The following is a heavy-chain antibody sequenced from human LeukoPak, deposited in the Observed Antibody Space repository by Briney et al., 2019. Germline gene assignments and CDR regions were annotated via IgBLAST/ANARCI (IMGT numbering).Heavy chain of an antibody. CDR1: GFTFSSYA. CDR2: TSYDGSTR. V-gene: IGHV3-30*04. Sequence: GGSLRLSCAASGFTFSSYAMHWVRQAPGKGLEWVALTSYDGSTRDYVDSEKGRFTTSRDNSINTLYLQMDSLRPEDTAVYYCARAPYSSGWYYFDYWGQGTLVTVSS. D-gene: IGHD6-19*01. CDR3: ARAPYSSGWYYFDY. J-gene: IGHJ4*02.